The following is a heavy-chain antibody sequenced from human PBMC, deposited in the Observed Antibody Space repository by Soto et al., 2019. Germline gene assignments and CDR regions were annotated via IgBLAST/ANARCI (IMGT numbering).Heavy chain of an antibody. CDR1: GYTSTTYG. CDR2: ISAYNGNT. V-gene: IGHV1-18*04. J-gene: IGHJ3*01. CDR3: ARRTWETSDAFDL. D-gene: IGHD1-26*01. Sequence: QGQLVQSEAEVKKPGASVKVSCKASGYTSTTYGITWVRQAPGQGLEWMGWISAYNGNTKYAQKLQGRVTMTTDTSTSTAYMDLRSLISDDTAVYYCARRTWETSDAFDLWGQGTMVTVSS.